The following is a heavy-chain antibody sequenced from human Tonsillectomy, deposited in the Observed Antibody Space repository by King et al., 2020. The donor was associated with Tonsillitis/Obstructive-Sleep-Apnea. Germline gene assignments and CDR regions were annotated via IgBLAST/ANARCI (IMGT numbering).Heavy chain of an antibody. CDR1: EFSLSTGGVG. J-gene: IGHJ3*01. Sequence: TLKESGPTLVKPTQTLTLTCTFSEFSLSTGGVGVAWIRQPPGKALEWLAVIYWDDDKRYSPSLKSRLTITKDTSKNQVVLTMTNMDPVDTATYYCARGTYDSDAFDLWGQGTVVTVSS. CDR3: ARGTYDSDAFDL. V-gene: IGHV2-5*02. CDR2: IYWDDDK. D-gene: IGHD3-3*01.